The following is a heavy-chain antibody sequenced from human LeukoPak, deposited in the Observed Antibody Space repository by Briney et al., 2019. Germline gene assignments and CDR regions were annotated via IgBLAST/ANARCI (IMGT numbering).Heavy chain of an antibody. CDR2: IRYNGNNQ. Sequence: PGGSLRLSCAASGFPFSSYTLHWVRQAPGKGLEWVAFIRYNGNNQYYADSVKGRFTISRDNSKNTLYLQMNSLKGDDTAVYYCAKDSAFYYIDVWGKGTTVIISS. CDR3: AKDSAFYYIDV. J-gene: IGHJ6*03. D-gene: IGHD3-10*01. CDR1: GFPFSSYT. V-gene: IGHV3-30*02.